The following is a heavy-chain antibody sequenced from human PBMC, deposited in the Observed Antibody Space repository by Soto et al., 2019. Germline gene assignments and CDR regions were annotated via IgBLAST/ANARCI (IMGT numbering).Heavy chain of an antibody. CDR1: GDSVSSNSAA. D-gene: IGHD1-1*01. V-gene: IGHV6-1*01. CDR2: TYYRSKWYN. Sequence: SQTLSLTCAISGDSVSSNSAAWNRIRQSPSRGLEWLGRTYYRSKWYNDYAGSAKSRIIINPDTSKNQYSLQLNSVTPEDTAVYYCAMGTGTFEYWGQGILVTVSS. J-gene: IGHJ4*02. CDR3: AMGTGTFEY.